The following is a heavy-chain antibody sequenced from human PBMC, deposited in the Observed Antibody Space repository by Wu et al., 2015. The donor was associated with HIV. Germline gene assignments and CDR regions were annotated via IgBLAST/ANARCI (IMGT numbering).Heavy chain of an antibody. J-gene: IGHJ2*01. V-gene: IGHV1-69*12. CDR2: IIPIFGTA. CDR3: AREGAYCSSTSCYYWYFDL. CDR1: GGTFSSYA. Sequence: QVQLVQSGAEVKKPGSSVKVSCKASGGTFSSYAISWVRQAPGQGLEWMGGIIPIFGTANYAQKFQGRVTITADESTSTAYMELSSLRSEDTAVYYCAREGAYCSSTSCYYWYFDLWGRGTLVTVSS. D-gene: IGHD2-2*01.